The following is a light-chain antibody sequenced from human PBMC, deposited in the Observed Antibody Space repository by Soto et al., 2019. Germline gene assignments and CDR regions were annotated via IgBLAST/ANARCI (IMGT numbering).Light chain of an antibody. J-gene: IGKJ1*01. Sequence: DIQMTQSPSSLSASVGDRVTITCRASQRVGPYLNWYQQKPGKAPTLLIYSASELQSGVSSRFSGRGSGTDFTLTIRNLQPEDFAVYYCQQSHNTPLTFGQGTKVEI. CDR1: QRVGPY. V-gene: IGKV1-39*01. CDR2: SAS. CDR3: QQSHNTPLT.